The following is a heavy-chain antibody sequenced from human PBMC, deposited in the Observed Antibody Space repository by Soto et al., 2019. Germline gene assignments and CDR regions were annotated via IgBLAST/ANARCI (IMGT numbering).Heavy chain of an antibody. CDR2: IDPSDSYT. J-gene: IGHJ5*02. V-gene: IGHV5-10-1*01. Sequence: PGESLKISCKGSGYSFNSYWISWVRQMPGQGLEWMGRIDPSDSYTNYSPSFQGYVTISADKSISTAYLQWSSLKASDTATYYCATTGLQYLNCFDPWGQGTLVTVSS. CDR3: ATTGLQYLNCFDP. CDR1: GYSFNSYW. D-gene: IGHD4-4*01.